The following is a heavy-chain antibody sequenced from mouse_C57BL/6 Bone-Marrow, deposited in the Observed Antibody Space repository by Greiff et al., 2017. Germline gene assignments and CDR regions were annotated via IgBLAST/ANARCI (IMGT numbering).Heavy chain of an antibody. CDR3: ARRRATVVYFDY. J-gene: IGHJ2*01. Sequence: VQLRQPGAELVKPGASVKLSCKASGYTFTSYWMHWVKQRPGQGLEWIGMIHPNSGSTNYNEKFKSKATLTVDKSSSTAYMQLSSLTSEDSAVYYCARRRATVVYFDYWGQGTTLTVSS. D-gene: IGHD1-1*01. CDR1: GYTFTSYW. CDR2: IHPNSGST. V-gene: IGHV1-64*01.